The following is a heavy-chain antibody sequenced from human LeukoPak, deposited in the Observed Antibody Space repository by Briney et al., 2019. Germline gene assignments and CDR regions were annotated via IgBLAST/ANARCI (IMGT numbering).Heavy chain of an antibody. V-gene: IGHV4-59*01. D-gene: IGHD1-26*01. CDR2: IYYSGST. CDR1: GGSISSYY. Sequence: SETLSLTCTVSGGSISSYYWSWIRQPPGKGLEGIGYIYYSGSTNYNPSLKSRVTISVDTSKNQFSVKLSSVTAADTAVYYCAWSSADYYYYGMDVWGKGPRSPSPQ. CDR3: AWSSADYYYYGMDV. J-gene: IGHJ6*01.